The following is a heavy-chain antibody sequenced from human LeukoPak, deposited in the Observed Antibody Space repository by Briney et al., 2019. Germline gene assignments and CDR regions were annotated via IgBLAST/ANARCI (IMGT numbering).Heavy chain of an antibody. V-gene: IGHV3-23*01. D-gene: IGHD5-18*01. Sequence: GGSLRLCCAASGFTFSTFAMLWVRHPPGKGLEGVSSIFPSGGEIHYADSVRGRFTISRDNSKSILSLQMNSLRAEDTAIYYCATYRQVLLPFESWGQGTLVTVSS. CDR3: ATYRQVLLPFES. CDR2: IFPSGGEI. J-gene: IGHJ4*02. CDR1: GFTFSTFA.